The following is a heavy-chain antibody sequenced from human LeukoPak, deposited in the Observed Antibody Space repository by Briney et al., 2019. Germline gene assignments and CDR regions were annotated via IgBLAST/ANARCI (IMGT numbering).Heavy chain of an antibody. V-gene: IGHV4-38-2*01. CDR1: GYSISSGYY. CDR3: ARGSLTGCFDWLSQEGGMDV. D-gene: IGHD3-9*01. Sequence: SETLSLTCAVSGYSISSGYYWGWIRQPPGKGLEWIGSIYHSGSTYYNPSLKSRVTISVDTSKNQFSLKLSSVTAADTAVYYCARGSLTGCFDWLSQEGGMDVWGKGTTVTVSS. CDR2: IYHSGST. J-gene: IGHJ6*04.